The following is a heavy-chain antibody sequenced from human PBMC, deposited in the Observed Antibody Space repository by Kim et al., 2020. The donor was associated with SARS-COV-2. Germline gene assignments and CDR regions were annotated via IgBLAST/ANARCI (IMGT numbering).Heavy chain of an antibody. CDR3: AGARPDYGDHAFNY. CDR1: GFTFSSYS. J-gene: IGHJ4*02. Sequence: GGSLRLSCAASGFTFSSYSMNWVRQAPGKGLEWVSYISSSRSTIYYADSVKGRFTISRDNAKNSLYLQMNSLRAEDTAVYYCAGARPDYGDHAFNYWGQGTLVTVSS. V-gene: IGHV3-48*04. D-gene: IGHD4-17*01. CDR2: ISSSRSTI.